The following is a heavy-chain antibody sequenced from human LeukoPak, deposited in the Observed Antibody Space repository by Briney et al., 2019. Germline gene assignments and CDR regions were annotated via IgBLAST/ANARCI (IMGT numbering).Heavy chain of an antibody. CDR3: ARGKRGAPYLYNWFDP. V-gene: IGHV1-24*01. CDR2: FDPEDGET. Sequence: ASVKVSCKVSGYTLTELSMHWVRQAPGKGLEWMGGFDPEDGETIYAQKFQGRVTMTEDTSTDTAYMELSSLRSEDTAVYYCARGKRGAPYLYNWFDPWGQGTLVTVSS. CDR1: GYTLTELS. D-gene: IGHD1-26*01. J-gene: IGHJ5*02.